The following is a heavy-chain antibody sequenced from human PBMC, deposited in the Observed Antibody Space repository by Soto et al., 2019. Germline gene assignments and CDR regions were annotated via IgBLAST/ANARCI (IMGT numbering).Heavy chain of an antibody. CDR1: GFSLNTYGMA. V-gene: IGHV2-5*02. J-gene: IGHJ4*02. Sequence: QLTLKESGPTLVKPTQTLTLPCPFSGFSLNTYGMAVGWIRQSPGKALEWLALAYWDDGKHYSPSLQSKLTITKYTSKTQVVLTMTNMDPVDTGTYYSAHRRKVDGVWYTGDYWGQGTLVTVSS. D-gene: IGHD2-8*01. CDR3: AHRRKVDGVWYTGDY. CDR2: AYWDDGK.